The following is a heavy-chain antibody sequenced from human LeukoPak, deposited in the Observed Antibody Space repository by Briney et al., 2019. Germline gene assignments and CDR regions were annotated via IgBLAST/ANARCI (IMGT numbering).Heavy chain of an antibody. V-gene: IGHV3-30*04. CDR2: ISYDGSNK. CDR1: GFTFSSYA. J-gene: IGHJ4*02. CDR3: ARGGVDITMIVVVITTGFDY. D-gene: IGHD3-22*01. Sequence: GGSLRLSCAASGFTFSSYAMHWVRQAPGKGLEWVAVISYDGSNKYYADSVKGRFTISRDNSKNTLYLQMNSLRAEDTAVYYCARGGVDITMIVVVITTGFDYWGQGTLVTVSS.